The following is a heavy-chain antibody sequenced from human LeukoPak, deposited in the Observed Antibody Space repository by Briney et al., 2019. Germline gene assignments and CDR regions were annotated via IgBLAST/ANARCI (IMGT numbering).Heavy chain of an antibody. D-gene: IGHD3-3*01. V-gene: IGHV1-2*04. J-gene: IGHJ4*02. CDR3: ARERGTGISLEI. CDR2: ISPNSGGT. Sequence: ASVKVSCKASGYTFTDYYIHWVRQAPGRGLEWLGWISPNSGGTNYAQKFQGWVTMTRDTSISTVYMELSRLRSDDTAVYYCARERGTGISLEIWGRGTLVTVSS. CDR1: GYTFTDYY.